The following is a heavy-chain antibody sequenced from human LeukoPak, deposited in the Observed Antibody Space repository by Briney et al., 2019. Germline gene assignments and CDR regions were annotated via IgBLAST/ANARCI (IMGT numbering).Heavy chain of an antibody. CDR3: ARDLDYGGSSIWYFDL. CDR1: GRSISSFY. Sequence: SETLSLTCTVSGRSISSFYWSWIRQPPGKGLEWIGYIYYRGNTQYNPSLKSRVTISVDTSKNQFSLRLTSVTAADTAVYYCARDLDYGGSSIWYFDLWGRGTLVTVSS. D-gene: IGHD4-23*01. CDR2: IYYRGNT. V-gene: IGHV4-59*01. J-gene: IGHJ2*01.